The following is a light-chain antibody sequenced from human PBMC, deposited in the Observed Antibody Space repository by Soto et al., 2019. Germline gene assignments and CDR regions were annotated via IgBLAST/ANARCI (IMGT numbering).Light chain of an antibody. CDR1: QSVSSY. Sequence: EIVLTQSPATLSLSPGERATLSCRASQSVSSYLAWYQQKPGQAPRLLIYDASNRATGIPAMFSGSGSGTDFTLTIRSLEPEDCAVYSCQQRSYSGRTFGGGTKGEIK. CDR3: QQRSYSGRT. J-gene: IGKJ4*01. V-gene: IGKV3-11*01. CDR2: DAS.